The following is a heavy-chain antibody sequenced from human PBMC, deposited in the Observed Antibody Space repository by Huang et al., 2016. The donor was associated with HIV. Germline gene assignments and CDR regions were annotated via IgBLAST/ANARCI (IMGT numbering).Heavy chain of an antibody. V-gene: IGHV1-69*01. CDR2: IIPIFGTA. D-gene: IGHD6-6*01. Sequence: QVQLVQSGAEVKKPGSSVKVSCKASGGTFSTYAISWGRQAPGQGLEWMGGIIPIFGTANSAKKFQGTVTITADEFTSTAYMELSSLRSEDTALYYCARGRTRSSLYDSYYGLDVWGQGTTVTVSS. CDR3: ARGRTRSSLYDSYYGLDV. CDR1: GGTFSTYA. J-gene: IGHJ6*02.